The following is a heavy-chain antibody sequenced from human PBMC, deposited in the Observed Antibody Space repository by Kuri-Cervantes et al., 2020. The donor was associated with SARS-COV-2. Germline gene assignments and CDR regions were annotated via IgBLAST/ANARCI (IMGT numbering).Heavy chain of an antibody. CDR2: IRYDGSNK. V-gene: IGHV3-30*02. CDR1: ECTFSSYG. D-gene: IGHD3-10*01. CDR3: AKDRTDYLLWFGFFDY. Sequence: SCAASECTFSSYGMHWVRQAPGKGLEWVAFIRYDGSNKYYADSVKGRFTISRDNSKNTLYLQMNSLRAENTAVYYCAKDRTDYLLWFGFFDYWGQGALVTVSS. J-gene: IGHJ4*02.